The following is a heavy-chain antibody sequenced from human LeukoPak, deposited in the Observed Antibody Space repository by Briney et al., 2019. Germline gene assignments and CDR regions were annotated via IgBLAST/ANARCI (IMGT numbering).Heavy chain of an antibody. Sequence: GGSLRLSCAASGFTFSSYAISWVRQAPGKGLKWVTVISGSSISTYYGDSLKCRFTISRDNSRNTLYLQLNGLGSEATAVYHCSKSTGRYSYDAPGDYWGQETLVTVSS. D-gene: IGHD5-18*01. CDR1: GFTFSSYA. CDR3: SKSTGRYSYDAPGDY. V-gene: IGHV3-23*01. J-gene: IGHJ4*02. CDR2: ISGSSIST.